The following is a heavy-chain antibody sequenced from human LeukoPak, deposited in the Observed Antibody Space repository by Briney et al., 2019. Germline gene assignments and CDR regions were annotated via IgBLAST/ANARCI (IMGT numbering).Heavy chain of an antibody. Sequence: GGSLRLSCAASGFTFSSYSMNWVRQAPGKGLEWVSSISSSSSYLYYADSVKGRFTISRDNAKNSLYLQMNSLRAEDTAVYYCARGTDSSGYYSIWGQGTLVTVS. CDR2: ISSSSSYL. J-gene: IGHJ4*02. D-gene: IGHD3-22*01. CDR1: GFTFSSYS. V-gene: IGHV3-21*01. CDR3: ARGTDSSGYYSI.